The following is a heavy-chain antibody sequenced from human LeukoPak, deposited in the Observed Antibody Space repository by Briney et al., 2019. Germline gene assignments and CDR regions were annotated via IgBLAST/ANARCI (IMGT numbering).Heavy chain of an antibody. Sequence: PGGSLRLSCAASGFTFSSYWMHWVRHAPGKGLVWVSRINSDGSTTSYADSVKGRFTISRDNAKNTLYLQMNSLRADDTAVCYCATQSPNYGDYGGYWGQGTLVTVSS. D-gene: IGHD4-17*01. CDR2: INSDGSTT. CDR3: ATQSPNYGDYGGY. V-gene: IGHV3-74*01. J-gene: IGHJ4*02. CDR1: GFTFSSYW.